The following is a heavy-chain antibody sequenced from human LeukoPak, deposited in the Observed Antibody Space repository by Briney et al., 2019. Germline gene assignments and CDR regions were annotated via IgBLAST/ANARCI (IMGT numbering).Heavy chain of an antibody. Sequence: SETLSLTCAVSGGSISSGGYSWSWIRQPPGKGLEWIGYIYYSGSTYYNPSLKSRVTISVDTSKNQFSLKLSSVTAADTAVYYCARDKPLTTGIAVAVDAFDIWGQGTMVTVSS. CDR1: GGSISSGGYS. V-gene: IGHV4-30-4*07. J-gene: IGHJ3*02. D-gene: IGHD6-19*01. CDR3: ARDKPLTTGIAVAVDAFDI. CDR2: IYYSGST.